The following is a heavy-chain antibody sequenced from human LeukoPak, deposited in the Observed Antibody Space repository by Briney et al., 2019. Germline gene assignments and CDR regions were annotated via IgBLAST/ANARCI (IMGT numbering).Heavy chain of an antibody. CDR1: GGSISSYY. V-gene: IGHV4-59*01. CDR2: IYYSGST. CDR3: ATTHGAAATPSYFDY. D-gene: IGHD2-15*01. Sequence: SETLSLTCTVSGGSISSYYWSWIRQPPGKGLEWIGYIYYSGSTNYNPSLKSRVTISVDTSKNQFSLKLSSVTAADTAVYYCATTHGAAATPSYFDYWGQGTLVTVSS. J-gene: IGHJ4*02.